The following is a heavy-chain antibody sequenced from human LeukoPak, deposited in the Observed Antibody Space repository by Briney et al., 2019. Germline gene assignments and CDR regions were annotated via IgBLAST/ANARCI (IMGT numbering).Heavy chain of an antibody. V-gene: IGHV4-59*01. CDR1: GGSLSSYY. D-gene: IGHD6-6*01. Sequence: SETLSLTCTVSGGSLSSYYWSWIRQPPGKGLEWIGYIYYGGSTNYNPSLKSRVTISVDTSKNQFSLKLSSVTAADTAVYYCARAQVAARPLFYYYYYYMDVWGKGTTVTVSS. J-gene: IGHJ6*03. CDR3: ARAQVAARPLFYYYYYYMDV. CDR2: IYYGGST.